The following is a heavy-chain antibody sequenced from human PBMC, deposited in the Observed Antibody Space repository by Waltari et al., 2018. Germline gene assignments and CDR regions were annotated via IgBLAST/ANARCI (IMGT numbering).Heavy chain of an antibody. V-gene: IGHV4-39*01. CDR2: IYYSGST. Sequence: QLQLQESGPGLVKPSATLSLTCTVSGGSISSSSYYWGWIRQPPGKGLEWIGSIYYSGSTYYNPSLKRRVTISVDTSKNQFSLKLSSVTAADTAVYYCARNVDTAMDIDYWGQGTLVTVSS. J-gene: IGHJ4*02. D-gene: IGHD5-18*01. CDR1: GGSISSSSYY. CDR3: ARNVDTAMDIDY.